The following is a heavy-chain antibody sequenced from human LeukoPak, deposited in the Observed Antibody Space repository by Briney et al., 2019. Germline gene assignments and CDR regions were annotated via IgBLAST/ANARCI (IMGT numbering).Heavy chain of an antibody. V-gene: IGHV3-9*01. D-gene: IGHD6-19*01. CDR3: AKSVGGWYEGAQH. J-gene: IGHJ1*01. Sequence: GGSLRLSCAASGFTFSSYWMHWVRQAPGKGLEWVSGISWNSGSIGYADSVKGRFTISRDNAKNSLYLQMNSLRAEDTALYYCAKSVGGWYEGAQHWGQGTLVTVSS. CDR1: GFTFSSYW. CDR2: ISWNSGSI.